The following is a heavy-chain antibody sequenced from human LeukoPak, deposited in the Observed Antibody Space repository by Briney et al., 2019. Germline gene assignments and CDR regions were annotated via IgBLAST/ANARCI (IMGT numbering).Heavy chain of an antibody. D-gene: IGHD2-2*01. J-gene: IGHJ6*02. CDR1: GGSISSYY. CDR2: IYYSGST. Sequence: SETLSLSCTVSGGSISSYYWSWIRQPPGKGLEWIGNIYYSGSTDYNPSLKSRVTISIDTSKNQFSLNLTPVTAADTAVYYCARHVCSTSCSYYYGMDVWGQGTTVTVSS. CDR3: ARHVCSTSCSYYYGMDV. V-gene: IGHV4-59*08.